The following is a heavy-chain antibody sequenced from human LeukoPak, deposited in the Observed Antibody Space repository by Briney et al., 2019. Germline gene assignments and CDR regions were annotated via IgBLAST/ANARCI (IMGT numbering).Heavy chain of an antibody. CDR3: ARADYGDAFDI. V-gene: IGHV5-51*01. J-gene: IGHJ3*02. CDR2: IYPSHSHT. Sequence: IYPSHSHTRYSPSFQGQLTISADKSISTAYLQWSSLKASDTAMYHCARADYGDAFDIWGQGTMVTVSS. D-gene: IGHD4-17*01.